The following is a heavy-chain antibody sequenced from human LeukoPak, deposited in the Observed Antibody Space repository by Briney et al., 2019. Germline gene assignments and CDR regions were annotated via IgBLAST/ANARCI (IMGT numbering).Heavy chain of an antibody. Sequence: SETLSLTCAVYGGSFSGYYWSWIRQPPGKGLEWIGEINHSGSTNYNPSLKSRVTISVDTSKNQFSLKLSSVTAADTAVYYCARAVPGGWFDPWGQGTLVTVSS. CDR2: INHSGST. J-gene: IGHJ5*02. V-gene: IGHV4-34*01. CDR3: ARAVPGGWFDP. D-gene: IGHD3-16*01. CDR1: GGSFSGYY.